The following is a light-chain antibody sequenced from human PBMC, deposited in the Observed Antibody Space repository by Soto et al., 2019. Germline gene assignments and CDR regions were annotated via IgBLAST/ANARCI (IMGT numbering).Light chain of an antibody. CDR3: SSYSISTAYL. Sequence: SALTQPASVSGSPGQSITISCTGTSSDVGGYDYVSWYQLHPGKAPKLMIFEVNNRPSGVSYRFSGSKSGNTASLTISGLQAEDEADYFCSSYSISTAYLFGTGTKVTVL. V-gene: IGLV2-14*01. J-gene: IGLJ1*01. CDR1: SSDVGGYDY. CDR2: EVN.